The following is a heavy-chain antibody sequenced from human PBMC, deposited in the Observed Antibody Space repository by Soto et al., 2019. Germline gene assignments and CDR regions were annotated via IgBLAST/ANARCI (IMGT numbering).Heavy chain of an antibody. D-gene: IGHD6-13*01. Sequence: PSETLSLTCTVSGGSISSGGYYWSWIRQHPGKGLEWIGYIYYSGSTYYNPSLKSRVTISVDTSKNQFSLKLSSVTAADTAVYYCARGKLAAAGNNWFDPWGQGTLVNVSS. V-gene: IGHV4-31*03. CDR2: IYYSGST. CDR3: ARGKLAAAGNNWFDP. CDR1: GGSISSGGYY. J-gene: IGHJ5*02.